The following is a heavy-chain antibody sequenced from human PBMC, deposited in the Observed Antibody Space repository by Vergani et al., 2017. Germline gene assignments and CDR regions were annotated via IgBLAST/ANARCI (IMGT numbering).Heavy chain of an antibody. CDR1: GDSIISRSYY. CDR3: ASGKYYSDSTSHFRGRYFDV. D-gene: IGHD3-16*01. CDR2: LYNSGNG. Sequence: QMQLQESGPGLVKASETLSLTCTVSGDSIISRSYYWGWIRQPPGKGLEWIGSLYNSGNGDSSSSLKSRVTISADTSKNQFSLRLTSVTAADTAVYYCASGKYYSDSTSHFRGRYFDVWGRGTLVPVPS. V-gene: IGHV4-39*01. J-gene: IGHJ2*01.